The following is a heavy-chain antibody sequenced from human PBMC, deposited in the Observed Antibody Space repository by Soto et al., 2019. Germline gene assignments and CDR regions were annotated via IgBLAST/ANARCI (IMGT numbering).Heavy chain of an antibody. CDR3: ASYYYDSSGYLLDGTEAFEYFQH. CDR2: ISSSSSYI. J-gene: IGHJ1*01. Sequence: GGSLRLSCAASGFTFSSYSMNWVRQAPGKGLEWVSSISSSSSYIYYADSVKGRFTISRDNAKNSLYLQMNSLRAEDTAVYYCASYYYDSSGYLLDGTEAFEYFQHWGQGTLVTVSS. CDR1: GFTFSSYS. D-gene: IGHD3-22*01. V-gene: IGHV3-21*01.